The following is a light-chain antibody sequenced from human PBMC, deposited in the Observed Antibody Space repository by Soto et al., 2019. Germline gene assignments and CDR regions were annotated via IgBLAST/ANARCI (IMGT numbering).Light chain of an antibody. J-gene: IGKJ1*01. CDR1: QGSYTY. V-gene: IGKV1-9*01. CDR3: QHLNSYPWT. Sequence: DIQLTQSPSFLSASVGDRVTITCRASQGSYTYLAWYQQKPGKAPELLIYAASTLQSGVPSRFSGSGSGTAFTLTISRLQPEDFATDYCQHLNSYPWTFGQGTKVEIK. CDR2: AAS.